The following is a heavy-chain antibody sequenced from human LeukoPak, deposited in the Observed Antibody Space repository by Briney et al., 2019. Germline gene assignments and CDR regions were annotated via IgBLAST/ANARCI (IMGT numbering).Heavy chain of an antibody. CDR2: INHSGST. CDR1: GGSLSGYY. J-gene: IGHJ6*03. V-gene: IGHV4-34*01. Sequence: SETLSLTCAVSGGSLSGYYWTWIRQPPGKGLEWIGEINHSGSTNYNPSLKSRVTISVDTSKNQFSLKLSSVTAADTAVYYCARTAEYGSGSYPYYYYYYMDVWGKGTTVTVSS. CDR3: ARTAEYGSGSYPYYYYYYMDV. D-gene: IGHD3-10*01.